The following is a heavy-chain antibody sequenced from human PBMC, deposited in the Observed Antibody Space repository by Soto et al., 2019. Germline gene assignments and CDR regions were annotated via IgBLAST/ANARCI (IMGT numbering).Heavy chain of an antibody. CDR1: GFSLSTSGVG. J-gene: IGHJ4*02. D-gene: IGHD3-9*01. CDR3: AHSEEYDILTGYRYYFDY. V-gene: IGHV2-5*02. Sequence: QITLKESGPTLVKPTQTITLTCTFSGFSLSTSGVGVGWIRQPPGKALEWLALIYWDDDKRYSPSLKSRLTITQDTSKNQVVLTMTNMDPVDTATYYCAHSEEYDILTGYRYYFDYWGQGTLVPVSS. CDR2: IYWDDDK.